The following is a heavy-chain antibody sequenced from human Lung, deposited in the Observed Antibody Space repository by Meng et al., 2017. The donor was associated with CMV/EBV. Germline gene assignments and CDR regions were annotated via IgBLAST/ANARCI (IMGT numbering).Heavy chain of an antibody. CDR1: GFTSTSSA. Sequence: SVKVSXKASGFTSTSSAVLWVRQARGQRLEWIGWIIVGSGNTNYAQKFQERVTITRDMSTSTAYMELSSLRSEDTAVYYCAAGSHVIEYYDFWSGYYTPPNFDYWGQGTLVTVSS. D-gene: IGHD3-3*01. CDR3: AAGSHVIEYYDFWSGYYTPPNFDY. CDR2: IIVGSGNT. V-gene: IGHV1-58*01. J-gene: IGHJ4*02.